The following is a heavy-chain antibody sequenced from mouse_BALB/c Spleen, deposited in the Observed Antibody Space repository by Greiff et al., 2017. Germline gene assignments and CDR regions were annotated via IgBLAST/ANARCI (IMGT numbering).Heavy chain of an antibody. Sequence: DVKLVESGGGLVKLGGSLKLSCAASGFTFSSYYMSWVRQTPEKRLELVAAINSNGGSTYYPDTVKGRFTISRDNAKNTLYLQMSSLKSEDTALYYCARQGYYGNFAMDYWGQGTSVTVSS. D-gene: IGHD2-1*01. CDR1: GFTFSSYY. V-gene: IGHV5-6-2*01. CDR3: ARQGYYGNFAMDY. J-gene: IGHJ4*01. CDR2: INSNGGST.